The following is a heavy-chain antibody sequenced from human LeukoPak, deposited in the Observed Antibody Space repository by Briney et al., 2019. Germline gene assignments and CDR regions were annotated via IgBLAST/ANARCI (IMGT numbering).Heavy chain of an antibody. CDR3: ARVYGYYYYYMDV. D-gene: IGHD5/OR15-5a*01. J-gene: IGHJ6*03. Sequence: ASVKVSCKASGYTFTSNGIIWVRQAPGQGLEWMGWINPDNDNTEYGQTFQGRLTMTTDTSTSTIYMELQSLRSDDTAVYYCARVYGYYYYYMDVRGKGTTVTVSS. V-gene: IGHV1-18*01. CDR1: GYTFTSNG. CDR2: INPDNDNT.